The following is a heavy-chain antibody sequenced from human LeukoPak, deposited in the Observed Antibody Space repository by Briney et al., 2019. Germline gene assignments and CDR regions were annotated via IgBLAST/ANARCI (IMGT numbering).Heavy chain of an antibody. J-gene: IGHJ6*03. V-gene: IGHV4-38-2*01. D-gene: IGHD4-17*01. CDR2: IYHSGST. Sequence: PSETLSLTCAVSGYSISSGYYWGWIRPPPGKGLEWIGSIYHSGSTYYNPSLKSRVTISVDTSKNQFSLKLSSVTAADTAVYYCARALRGYYYTDVWGKGTTVTVSS. CDR1: GYSISSGYY. CDR3: ARALRGYYYTDV.